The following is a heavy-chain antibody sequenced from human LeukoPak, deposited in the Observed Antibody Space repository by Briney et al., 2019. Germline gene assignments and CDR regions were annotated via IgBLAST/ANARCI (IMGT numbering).Heavy chain of an antibody. Sequence: ASVKVSCKASGYTFTSYGISWVRQAPGQGLEWMGWISAYNGNTNYAQKLQGRVTMTTDTSTRTAHMELRSLRSDDTAVYYCARDRITFGGVIVPGRHDYWGQGTLVTVSS. V-gene: IGHV1-18*01. D-gene: IGHD3-16*02. CDR3: ARDRITFGGVIVPGRHDY. CDR2: ISAYNGNT. J-gene: IGHJ4*02. CDR1: GYTFTSYG.